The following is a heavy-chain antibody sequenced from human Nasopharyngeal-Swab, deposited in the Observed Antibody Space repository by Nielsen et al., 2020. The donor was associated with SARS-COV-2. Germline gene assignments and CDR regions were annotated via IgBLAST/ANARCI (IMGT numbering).Heavy chain of an antibody. CDR1: GGSISSGSYY. CDR2: IYTSGST. D-gene: IGHD3-10*01. J-gene: IGHJ6*02. Sequence: SETLSLTCTVSGGSISSGSYYWSWIRQPAGKGLEWIGRIYTSGSTNYNPSLKSRVTISVDTSKNQFSLKLSSVTAADTAVYYCARENKDYYGPYGMDVWGQGTTVTVSS. CDR3: ARENKDYYGPYGMDV. V-gene: IGHV4-61*02.